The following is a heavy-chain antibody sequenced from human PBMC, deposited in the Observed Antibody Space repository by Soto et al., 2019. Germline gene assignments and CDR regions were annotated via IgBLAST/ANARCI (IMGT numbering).Heavy chain of an antibody. D-gene: IGHD2-2*01. CDR2: ISGSGVST. V-gene: IGHV3-23*01. J-gene: IGHJ3*02. CDR1: GFTFSSYG. Sequence: EPQLLESGGGLGHPGGSLRLSCAASGFTFSSYGMSWVRQAPGKGLEWVAAISGSGVSTYYADSVRGRSTISRDNSKKTVEVQMNSLRAEDTAVYYCAKSYCISTMCQAPAAKSTGGFEIWGQGTLVTVSS. CDR3: AKSYCISTMCQAPAAKSTGGFEI.